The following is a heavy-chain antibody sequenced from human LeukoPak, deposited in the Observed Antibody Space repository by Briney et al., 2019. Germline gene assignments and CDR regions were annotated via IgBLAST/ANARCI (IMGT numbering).Heavy chain of an antibody. J-gene: IGHJ4*02. V-gene: IGHV1-69*02. Sequence: VKVSCKASGGTFSSYTISWVRQAPGQGLEWMGRIIPILGIANYAQKFQGRVTITADKSTSTAYMELSSLRSEDTAVYYCAGPLGDTAMVDNSWGQGTLVTVSS. CDR3: AGPLGDTAMVDNS. D-gene: IGHD5-18*01. CDR2: IIPILGIA. CDR1: GGTFSSYT.